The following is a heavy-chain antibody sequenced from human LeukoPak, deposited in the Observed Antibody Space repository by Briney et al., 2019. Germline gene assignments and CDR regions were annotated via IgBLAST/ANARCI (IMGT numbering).Heavy chain of an antibody. Sequence: SETLSLTCAVYGGSFSGYYWSWIRQPPGKGLEWIGEINHSGSTNYNPSLKSRVTISVDTSKNQFSLKLSSVTAADTAVYYCARGLKEKGFGRFGELLAYRDYYYYYMDVWGKGTTVTVSS. J-gene: IGHJ6*03. V-gene: IGHV4-34*01. D-gene: IGHD3-10*01. CDR3: ARGLKEKGFGRFGELLAYRDYYYYYMDV. CDR2: INHSGST. CDR1: GGSFSGYY.